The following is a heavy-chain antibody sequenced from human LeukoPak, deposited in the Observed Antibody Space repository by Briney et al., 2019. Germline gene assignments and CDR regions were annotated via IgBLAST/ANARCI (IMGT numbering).Heavy chain of an antibody. D-gene: IGHD2-21*01. Sequence: GESLKISCKGSGYSFTSYWISWVRQMPGKGLEWMGIIYPGDSDTRYSPSFQGQVTISADKSISTAYLQWSSLKASDTAMYYCARPDTAYCGGDCWASHFDIWGQGTMVTVSS. CDR2: IYPGDSDT. CDR3: ARPDTAYCGGDCWASHFDI. V-gene: IGHV5-51*01. J-gene: IGHJ3*02. CDR1: GYSFTSYW.